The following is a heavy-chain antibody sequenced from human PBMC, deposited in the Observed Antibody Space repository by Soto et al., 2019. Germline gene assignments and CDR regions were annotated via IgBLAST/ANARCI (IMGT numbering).Heavy chain of an antibody. V-gene: IGHV4-61*01. CDR3: SRGLADYYHNSGYLIGY. Sequence: SETLSLTCTVSCGSVSSVSYYWRWIRQPPGKGLEWIGYIYYSGRTNYNPSLKSRVTISVDTSKNQFSLKLSSVTAADTAVYYCSRGLADYYHNSGYLIGYWSQGTLVTVSS. D-gene: IGHD3-22*01. CDR2: IYYSGRT. J-gene: IGHJ4*02. CDR1: CGSVSSVSYY.